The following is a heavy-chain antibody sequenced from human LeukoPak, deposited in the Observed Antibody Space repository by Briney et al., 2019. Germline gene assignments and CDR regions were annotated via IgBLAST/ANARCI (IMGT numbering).Heavy chain of an antibody. CDR1: GYTFTSYG. CDR3: ARGGIVVVPAAKWFDP. V-gene: IGHV1-18*01. CDR2: ISAYNGNT. J-gene: IGHJ5*02. D-gene: IGHD2-2*01. Sequence: ASVKVSCKASGYTFTSYGISWVRQAPGQGLEWMGWISAYNGNTNYAQKFQGRVTMTRDTSISTAYMELSRLRSDDTAVYYCARGGIVVVPAAKWFDPWGQGTLVTVSS.